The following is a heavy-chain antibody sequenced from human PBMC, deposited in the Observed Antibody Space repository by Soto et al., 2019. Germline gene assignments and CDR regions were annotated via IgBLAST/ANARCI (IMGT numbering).Heavy chain of an antibody. Sequence: PSETLSLTCAFYVVSFSGYYWSCIRHPPGKWLEWIGEINHSGSTNYNPSLKSRVTISVDTSKNQFSLKLSSVTAADTAVYYCARYRRVTMIVRDGILDYWGQGTLVTVSS. D-gene: IGHD3-22*01. V-gene: IGHV4-34*01. CDR1: VVSFSGYY. CDR3: ARYRRVTMIVRDGILDY. J-gene: IGHJ4*02. CDR2: INHSGST.